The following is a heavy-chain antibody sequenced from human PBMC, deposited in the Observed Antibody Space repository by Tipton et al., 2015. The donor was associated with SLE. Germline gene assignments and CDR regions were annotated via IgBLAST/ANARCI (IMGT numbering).Heavy chain of an antibody. CDR1: GGSISSDY. Sequence: TLSLTCTVSGGSISSDYWSWIRQPPGKGLEWIGYIYYSGFTDYNPSLKSRVTMSLDTSKNQFSMKMSSVTAADTAVYYCARVLSLGELPHFFDNWGQGTLVTFSS. V-gene: IGHV4-59*13. CDR3: ARVLSLGELPHFFDN. CDR2: IYYSGFT. J-gene: IGHJ4*02. D-gene: IGHD3-10*01.